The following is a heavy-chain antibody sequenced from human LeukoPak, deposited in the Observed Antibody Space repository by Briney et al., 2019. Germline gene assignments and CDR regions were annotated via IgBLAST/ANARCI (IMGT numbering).Heavy chain of an antibody. V-gene: IGHV1-3*01. Sequence: GASVKVSCKASGYTFTSYAMHWVRQAPGQRLEWMGWINAGNGNTKYSQKFQGRVTITRDTSASTAYMELSSLRSEDTAVYYCARDRADVLRFWIVHDWFDPWGQGTLVTVSS. CDR2: INAGNGNT. CDR1: GYTFTSYA. CDR3: ARDRADVLRFWIVHDWFDP. J-gene: IGHJ5*02. D-gene: IGHD3-3*01.